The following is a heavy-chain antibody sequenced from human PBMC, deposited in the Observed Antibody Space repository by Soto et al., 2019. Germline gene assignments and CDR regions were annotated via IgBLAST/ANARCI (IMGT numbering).Heavy chain of an antibody. Sequence: EVQLLESGGGLVQPGGSLRLACAASGFTFNNYAMTWVRQASGRGLEWVSAISGSGDSTFYADSLKGRFTISRDNSKDTLFLRMNSLRADDTAVYYCAKGSSASARESPGSWGQGTLVTVSS. CDR3: AKGSSASARESPGS. CDR2: ISGSGDST. CDR1: GFTFNNYA. D-gene: IGHD3-10*01. J-gene: IGHJ5*02. V-gene: IGHV3-23*01.